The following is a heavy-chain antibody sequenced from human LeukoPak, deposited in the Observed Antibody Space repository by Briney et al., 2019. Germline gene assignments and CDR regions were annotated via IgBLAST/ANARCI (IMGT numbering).Heavy chain of an antibody. CDR3: ARVSQSDTAMGVDY. Sequence: SETLSLTCAVSGYSFSSGYYWGWIRPPPGKGLEWIGSIYHSGSTYYNPSLKSRVTISVDTSKNQFSLKLNSVSAADTAVYYCARVSQSDTAMGVDYWGQGTLVTVSS. D-gene: IGHD5-18*01. CDR1: GYSFSSGYY. CDR2: IYHSGST. V-gene: IGHV4-38-2*01. J-gene: IGHJ4*02.